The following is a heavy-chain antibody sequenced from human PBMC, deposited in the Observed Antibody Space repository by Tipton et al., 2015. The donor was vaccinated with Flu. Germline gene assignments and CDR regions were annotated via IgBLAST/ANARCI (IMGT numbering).Heavy chain of an antibody. D-gene: IGHD2-2*01. CDR3: ARDPSLGMPDYFDS. Sequence: TLSLTCTVSGGSIGSYYWNWIRQPPGMGLEWIGYIYNSQYTKYNPSLKSRVTISADASKKQFSLQLTSVTAADTAVYYCARDPSLGMPDYFDSWGQGTLVTATS. J-gene: IGHJ4*02. CDR1: GGSIGSYY. V-gene: IGHV4-59*12. CDR2: IYNSQYT.